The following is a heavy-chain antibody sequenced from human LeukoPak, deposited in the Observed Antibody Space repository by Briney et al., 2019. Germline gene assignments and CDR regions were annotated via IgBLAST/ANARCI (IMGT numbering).Heavy chain of an antibody. J-gene: IGHJ5*02. V-gene: IGHV4-39*01. CDR2: MYYSGST. D-gene: IGHD2-15*01. CDR1: GGSISSISYY. Sequence: SETLSLTCTVSGGSISSISYYWGWIRQPPGKGLEWIGSMYYSGSTYYNPSLKSRVTISVDTSKNQFSLKLSSVTAADTAVYYCARGTVGYCSGGSCQGWFDPWGQGTLVAVSS. CDR3: ARGTVGYCSGGSCQGWFDP.